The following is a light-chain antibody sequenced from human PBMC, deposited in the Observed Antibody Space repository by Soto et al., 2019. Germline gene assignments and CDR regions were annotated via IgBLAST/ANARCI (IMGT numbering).Light chain of an antibody. J-gene: IGKJ3*01. V-gene: IGKV3-20*01. CDR1: QSVGSNY. CDR3: QQYGTSPRFT. Sequence: EIVLTQSPGTLSLSPGERATLSCRASQSVGSNYLAWYQQKPGQSPRLLIFGASSRSTGIPDRFSGSGSGTGFTLTISRLEPEDFAVYYCQQYGTSPRFTFGPGTKVDV. CDR2: GAS.